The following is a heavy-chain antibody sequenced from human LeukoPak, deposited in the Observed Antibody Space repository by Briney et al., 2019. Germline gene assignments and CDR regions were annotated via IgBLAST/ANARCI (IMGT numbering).Heavy chain of an antibody. D-gene: IGHD3-10*01. CDR3: ARDALVRGVYFDY. CDR1: GFTFSAYA. V-gene: IGHV3-48*03. J-gene: IGHJ4*02. CDR2: ICTTGDNI. Sequence: GGSLRLSCEASGFTFSAYAMTWVRQAPGKGLEWVAYICTTGDNIQYTDSVRGRFTSSKNNAKKSLFLQMNSLRAEDTAVYYCARDALVRGVYFDYWGQGSLVTVSS.